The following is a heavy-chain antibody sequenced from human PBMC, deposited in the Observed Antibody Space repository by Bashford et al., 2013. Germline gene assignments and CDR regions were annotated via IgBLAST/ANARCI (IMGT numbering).Heavy chain of an antibody. Sequence: YWGWLRQAPGKGLEWVGRIGNKAYSSTTEYAASVKGRFIVSRDDSRNSLYLQMNSLKTEDTAVYYCARVGYSSPVDYWGQGTLVTVSS. D-gene: IGHD6-19*01. CDR1: Y. V-gene: IGHV3-72*01. J-gene: IGHJ4*02. CDR3: ARVGYSSPVDY. CDR2: IGNKAYSSTT.